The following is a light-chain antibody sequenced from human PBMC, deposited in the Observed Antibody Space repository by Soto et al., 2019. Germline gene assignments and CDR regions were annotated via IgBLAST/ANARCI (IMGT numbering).Light chain of an antibody. CDR3: HQYYNAPQN. CDR2: WAS. V-gene: IGKV4-1*01. J-gene: IGKJ2*01. Sequence: VLTQSPSSLAVSLGERATVNCRSSQSVLDNSTNKSYLAWYQKKPGHPPKLLFHWASVREAGVPDRFSGSGSVTDFTLNILSLQAEDVAFYYCHQYYNAPQNFGQGTQLEIK. CDR1: QSVLDNSTNKSY.